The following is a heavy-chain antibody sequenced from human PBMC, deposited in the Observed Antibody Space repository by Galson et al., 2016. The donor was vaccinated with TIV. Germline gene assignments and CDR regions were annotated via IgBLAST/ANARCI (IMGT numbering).Heavy chain of an antibody. CDR1: GFSLSTRGVG. Sequence: PALVKPPQTLTLTCTFSGFSLSTRGVGVGWIRQPPGKALEWLASIYWDEDRRFSPSLKDRLIITKDTSRNQLVLTMTSMGPTDTATYYCAHNLRGTVSAWPLQYWGQAILVSV. J-gene: IGHJ4*02. CDR3: AHNLRGTVSAWPLQY. D-gene: IGHD6-25*01. V-gene: IGHV2-5*02. CDR2: IYWDEDR.